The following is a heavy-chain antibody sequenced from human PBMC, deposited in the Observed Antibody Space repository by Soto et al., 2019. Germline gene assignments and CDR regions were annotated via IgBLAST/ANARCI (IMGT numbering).Heavy chain of an antibody. J-gene: IGHJ4*02. CDR2: IRSKANSYAT. CDR1: GFTFSGSA. D-gene: IGHD5-12*01. CDR3: ARLTGDSGYDLDN. V-gene: IGHV3-73*01. Sequence: PGGSLRLSCAASGFTFSGSAIHWVRQAPGKGLEWVGRIRSKANSYATAYAASVKGRFTVSRDDSQNTAYLQMNSLKTEDTAVYYCARLTGDSGYDLDNWGQGTLVTVS.